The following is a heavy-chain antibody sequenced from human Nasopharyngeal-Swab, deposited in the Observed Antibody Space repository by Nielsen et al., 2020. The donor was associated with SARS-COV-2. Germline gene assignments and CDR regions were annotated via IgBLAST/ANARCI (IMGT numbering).Heavy chain of an antibody. Sequence: GESLKISCQGSGSSFTSYWIGWVRQMPGKGLEWMGIIYPGDSDTRYSPSFQGQVTISADKSISTAYLQWSSLKASDTAMYYCARRQGYYDSSGNLDYWGQGTLVTVSS. CDR2: IYPGDSDT. CDR3: ARRQGYYDSSGNLDY. V-gene: IGHV5-51*01. D-gene: IGHD3-22*01. CDR1: GSSFTSYW. J-gene: IGHJ4*02.